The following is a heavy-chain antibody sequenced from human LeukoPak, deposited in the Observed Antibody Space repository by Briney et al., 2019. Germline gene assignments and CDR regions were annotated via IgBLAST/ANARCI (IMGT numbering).Heavy chain of an antibody. D-gene: IGHD1-26*01. CDR2: IGTYNGNT. Sequence: GASVKVSCKASGYTFTSYDINWVRQAPGQGLEWMGWIGTYNGNTKYAQEFQGRVTMTTDTSTSTGYMELRNLRSDDTAVYFCVREWDHTRMTFDIWGQGTMVTVSS. J-gene: IGHJ3*02. CDR3: VREWDHTRMTFDI. CDR1: GYTFTSYD. V-gene: IGHV1-18*01.